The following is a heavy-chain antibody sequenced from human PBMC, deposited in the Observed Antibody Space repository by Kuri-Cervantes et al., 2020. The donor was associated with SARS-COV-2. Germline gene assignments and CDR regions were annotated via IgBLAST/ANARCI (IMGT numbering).Heavy chain of an antibody. CDR3: ARDWSGWRYGSGSTPFAP. Sequence: GGSLRLSCAASGFTFSSYAMHWVRQAPGKGLEWVSVIYSGGSTYYADSVKGRFTISRDNSKNTLYLQMNTLRAEDTALYHCARDWSGWRYGSGSTPFAPWGQGTLVTVSS. V-gene: IGHV3-66*01. CDR1: GFTFSSYA. D-gene: IGHD3-10*01. J-gene: IGHJ5*02. CDR2: IYSGGST.